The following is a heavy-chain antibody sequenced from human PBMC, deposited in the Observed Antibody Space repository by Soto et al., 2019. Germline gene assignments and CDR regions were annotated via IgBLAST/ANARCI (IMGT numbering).Heavy chain of an antibody. V-gene: IGHV3-11*06. D-gene: IGHD2-15*01. Sequence: GGSLRVSCAASGFTFSDYYMSWIRQAPGKGLEWVSYISSSSSYTNYADSVKGRFTISRDNAKNSLYLQMNSLRAEDTAVYYCARDPGRGYADYWGQGTLVTVSS. CDR1: GFTFSDYY. CDR2: ISSSSSYT. CDR3: ARDPGRGYADY. J-gene: IGHJ4*02.